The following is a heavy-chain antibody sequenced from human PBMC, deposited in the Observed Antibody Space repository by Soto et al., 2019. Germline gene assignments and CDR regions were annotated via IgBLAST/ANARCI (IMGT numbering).Heavy chain of an antibody. V-gene: IGHV3-30-3*01. CDR1: GFTFSSYA. D-gene: IGHD3-10*01. Sequence: GGSLRLSCAASGFTFSSYAMHWVRQAPGKGLEWVAVISYDGSNKYYADSVKGRFTISRDNSKNTLYLQMNSLRAEDTAVYYCARPLGSGSYYIHWGQGTLVTVSS. J-gene: IGHJ4*02. CDR2: ISYDGSNK. CDR3: ARPLGSGSYYIH.